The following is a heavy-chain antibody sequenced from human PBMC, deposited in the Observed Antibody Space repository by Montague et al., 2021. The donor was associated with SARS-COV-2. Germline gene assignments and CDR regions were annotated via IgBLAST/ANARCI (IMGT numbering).Heavy chain of an antibody. V-gene: IGHV4-59*01. CDR2: INYSSRT. J-gene: IGHJ4*02. CDR3: ARVFPRWLQFDPYFDY. Sequence: SETLSLTCTVSGDSISSYYCSWRRQPPGKELEWMGWINYSSRTNYYHSLKSRLTISVDTSKNQFSLKLSSVTAADKAVYYCARVFPRWLQFDPYFDYWGQGTLVTVSS. CDR1: GDSISSYY. D-gene: IGHD5-24*01.